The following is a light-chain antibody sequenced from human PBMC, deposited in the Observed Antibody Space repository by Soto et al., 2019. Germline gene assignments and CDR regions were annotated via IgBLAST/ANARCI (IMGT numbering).Light chain of an antibody. CDR2: DAS. CDR3: QECYSHSRT. J-gene: IGKJ3*01. V-gene: IGKV3D-20*01. CDR1: QSVRGSQ. Sequence: VVTQSPVTLSVSPGERVTLSCGASQSVRGSQLAWYQHKPGLAPRLLMSDASIRATGVPSRFSGSGSGTDFTLTIGGLQPEDFATYYCQECYSHSRTFGPGTKVDI.